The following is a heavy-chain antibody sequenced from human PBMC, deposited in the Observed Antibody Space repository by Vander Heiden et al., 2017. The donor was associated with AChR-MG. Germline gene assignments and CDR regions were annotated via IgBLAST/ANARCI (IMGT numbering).Heavy chain of an antibody. D-gene: IGHD4-4*01. J-gene: IGHJ4*02. CDR1: GGDLSSHP. Sequence: QVQLVQSGAEVKKPGSSVTVSCKASGGDLSSHPLSWVRQSPGQGLEWVGRIITVLDVRNYAQKFQGRVTISVYKSTNTAYMESSSLTSEDTAVYDCASIEYSNPADYWGQGTLVTVSP. CDR3: ASIEYSNPADY. V-gene: IGHV1-69*04. CDR2: IITVLDVR.